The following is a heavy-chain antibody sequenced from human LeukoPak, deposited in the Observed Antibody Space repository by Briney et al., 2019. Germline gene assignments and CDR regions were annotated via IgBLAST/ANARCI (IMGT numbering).Heavy chain of an antibody. J-gene: IGHJ6*02. CDR3: ARGREELLWFGELFSYYGMDV. D-gene: IGHD3-10*01. CDR2: IYTSGST. CDR1: GGSISSYY. Sequence: SETLSLTCTVSGGSISSYYWSWIRQPPGKGLEWIGYIYTSGSTNYNPSLKSRVTISVDTSKNQFSLKLSSVTAADTAVYYCARGREELLWFGELFSYYGMDVWGQGTTVTVSS. V-gene: IGHV4-4*09.